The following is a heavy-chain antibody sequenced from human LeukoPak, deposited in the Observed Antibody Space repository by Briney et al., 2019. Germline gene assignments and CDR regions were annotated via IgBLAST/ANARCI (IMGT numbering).Heavy chain of an antibody. CDR2: IYHSGST. J-gene: IGHJ6*03. V-gene: IGHV4-38-2*02. CDR3: ARGYCSGGSCYSYYYYYYMDV. Sequence: SETPSLTCTVSGYSISSGYYWGWIRQPPGKGLEWIGSIYHSGSTYYNPSLKSRCTISVDTSKNQFSLKLSSVTAADTAVYYCARGYCSGGSCYSYYYYYYMDVWGKGTTVTVSS. CDR1: GYSISSGYY. D-gene: IGHD2-15*01.